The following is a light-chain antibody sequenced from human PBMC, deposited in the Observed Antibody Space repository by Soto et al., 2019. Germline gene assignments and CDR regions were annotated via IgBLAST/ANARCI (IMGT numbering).Light chain of an antibody. Sequence: QTVVTQEPSSSVSPGGTVTLTCGLSSGSVSTSYYPSWYQQTPGQAPRTLISSTNTRSSGVPDRFSGSILGNKAALTITGAQADDESDYYCVLYMGSGIPVVFGGGTKLTVL. CDR3: VLYMGSGIPVV. J-gene: IGLJ2*01. CDR1: SGSVSTSYY. V-gene: IGLV8-61*01. CDR2: STN.